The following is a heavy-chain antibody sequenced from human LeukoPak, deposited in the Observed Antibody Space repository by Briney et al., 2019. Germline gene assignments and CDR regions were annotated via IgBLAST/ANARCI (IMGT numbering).Heavy chain of an antibody. CDR3: ARDIVNGPFVTSLES. CDR1: GFSLTTYP. CDR2: ISSDGNTE. J-gene: IGHJ4*02. Sequence: PGGSLRLSCAASGFSLTTYPMNWIRQVPGKGLEWVSHISSDGNTEYYADSVRVRFTMSRDNAKNSLDLHMNSLRTEDTAVYYCARDIVNGPFVTSLESWGQGALSPSPQ. D-gene: IGHD2-8*01. V-gene: IGHV3-48*03.